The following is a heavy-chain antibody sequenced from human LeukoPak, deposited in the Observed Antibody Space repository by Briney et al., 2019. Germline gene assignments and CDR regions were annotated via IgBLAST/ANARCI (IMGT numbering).Heavy chain of an antibody. D-gene: IGHD6-13*01. CDR3: ATPSEAAAGISPFDY. CDR1: GFTFSDYY. Sequence: GGSLRLSCAASGFTFSDYYMSWIRQAPGKGLEWVSYISSSGSTIYYADSVKGRFTISRDNAKNSLYLQMNSLRAEDTAVYYCATPSEAAAGISPFDYWGQGTLVTVSS. CDR2: ISSSGSTI. V-gene: IGHV3-11*01. J-gene: IGHJ4*02.